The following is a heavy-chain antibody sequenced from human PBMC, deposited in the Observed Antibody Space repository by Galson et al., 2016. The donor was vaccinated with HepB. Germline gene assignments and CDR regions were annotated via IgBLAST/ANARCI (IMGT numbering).Heavy chain of an antibody. V-gene: IGHV3-33*08. CDR3: ARARPLRARNSMDV. CDR1: GFTFSTYA. CDR2: IWYDGTNK. D-gene: IGHD3-10*01. Sequence: SLRLSCAASGFTFSTYAMHWVRQAPGKGLEWVTLIWYDGTNKYYADSVKGRFTISRDNSKNTLYLQMNSLRAKDTAVYYCARARPLRARNSMDVWGQGTTVTVSS. J-gene: IGHJ6*02.